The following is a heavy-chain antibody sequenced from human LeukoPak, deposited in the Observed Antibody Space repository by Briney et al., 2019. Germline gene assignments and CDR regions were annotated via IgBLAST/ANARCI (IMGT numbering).Heavy chain of an antibody. J-gene: IGHJ4*02. CDR2: IWYDGSNK. CDR3: ARDLYRKGGPLDY. CDR1: GFTFSSYG. V-gene: IGHV3-33*01. D-gene: IGHD3-16*01. Sequence: PGRSLRLSCAASGFTFSSYGMHWVRQAPGKGLEWVAVIWYDGSNKYYADSVKGRFTISRDNSKNKLYLQMNSLRAEDTAVYYCARDLYRKGGPLDYWGQGTLVTVSS.